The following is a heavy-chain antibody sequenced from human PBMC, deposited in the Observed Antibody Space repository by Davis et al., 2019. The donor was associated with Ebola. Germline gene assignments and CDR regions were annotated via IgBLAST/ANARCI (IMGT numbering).Heavy chain of an antibody. D-gene: IGHD1/OR15-1a*01. CDR3: AKDETGTEAYDI. CDR2: ISGSGGST. Sequence: GESLKISCAASGFTFSSYAMSWVRQAPGKGLEWVSGISGSGGSTYYADSVKGRFTISRDNSKNILYLQMNSLRAEDAAMYYCAKDETGTEAYDIWGQGTMVTVSS. J-gene: IGHJ3*02. V-gene: IGHV3-23*01. CDR1: GFTFSSYA.